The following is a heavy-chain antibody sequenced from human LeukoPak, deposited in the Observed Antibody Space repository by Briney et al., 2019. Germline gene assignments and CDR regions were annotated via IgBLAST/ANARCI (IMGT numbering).Heavy chain of an antibody. CDR1: GFTFSSYW. Sequence: GGSLRLSCAASGFTFSSYWMHWVRQAPGKGLVWVSRINAEGSNTNYADSVQGRFTISRDNSKNTLYLQMNSLRAEDTAVYYCAKDRFTMVRGVIAPHFDYWGQGTLVTVSS. CDR3: AKDRFTMVRGVIAPHFDY. D-gene: IGHD3-10*01. CDR2: INAEGSNT. V-gene: IGHV3-74*01. J-gene: IGHJ4*02.